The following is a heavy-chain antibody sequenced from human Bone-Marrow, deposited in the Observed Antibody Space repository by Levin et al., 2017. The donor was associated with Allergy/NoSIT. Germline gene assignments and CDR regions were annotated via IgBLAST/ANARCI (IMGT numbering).Heavy chain of an antibody. D-gene: IGHD3-9*01. CDR3: ARDWALTGIDEPTILKDH. CDR2: IWFDGSNQ. V-gene: IGHV3-33*01. J-gene: IGHJ4*02. Sequence: GGSLRLSCEASGFTFSNYAMHWVRQTPGKGLEWVAVIWFDGSNQYYADPVKGRFTISRDNSKNTLYLQMNSLRAEDTGAYYCARDWALTGIDEPTILKDHWGQGTLVTVSS. CDR1: GFTFSNYA.